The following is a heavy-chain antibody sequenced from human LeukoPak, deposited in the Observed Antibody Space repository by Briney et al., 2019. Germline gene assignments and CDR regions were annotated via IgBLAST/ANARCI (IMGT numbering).Heavy chain of an antibody. CDR1: GFTFTNYA. V-gene: IGHV3-30*04. J-gene: IGHJ5*02. D-gene: IGHD6-13*01. CDR2: ISNDGNNE. CDR3: TRVLYSSTWSPYS. Sequence: PGKSLRLSRAASGFTFTNYAMHWVRQAPGKGLEWVAVISNDGNNEFYADSVKGRFTISRDSSKNTLYLQLGSLRAEDTALYYCTRVLYSSTWSPYSWGQGTLVTVSS.